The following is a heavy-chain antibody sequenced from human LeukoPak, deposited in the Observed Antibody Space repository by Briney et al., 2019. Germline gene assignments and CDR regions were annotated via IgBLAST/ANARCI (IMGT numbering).Heavy chain of an antibody. D-gene: IGHD5-18*01. CDR2: IDASDSYT. CDR1: GYSFTNYR. Sequence: PGGSLRLSWKGSGYSFTNYRISWVRHMPGRGLEWMGWIDASDSYTNYSPSFQGHVTISAEKSSSTAYLQWSSLKASDTAIYYCARHVLYSYGPQWWFDPWGQGTLVTVSS. V-gene: IGHV5-10-1*01. J-gene: IGHJ5*02. CDR3: ARHVLYSYGPQWWFDP.